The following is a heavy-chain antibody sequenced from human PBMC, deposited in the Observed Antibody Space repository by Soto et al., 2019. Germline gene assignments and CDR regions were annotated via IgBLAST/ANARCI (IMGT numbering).Heavy chain of an antibody. J-gene: IGHJ6*02. CDR2: IYYSGST. CDR1: GGSISSGDYY. CDR3: ARAPPGGSSSSRLYYYYGMDV. Sequence: QVQLQESGPGLVKPSQTLSLTCTVSGGSISSGDYYWSWIRQPPGKGLEWIGYIYYSGSTYYNPSLKSRVTISVDTSKNQFSLKLSSVTAADTAVYYCARAPPGGSSSSRLYYYYGMDVWGQGTTVTVSS. D-gene: IGHD6-6*01. V-gene: IGHV4-30-4*01.